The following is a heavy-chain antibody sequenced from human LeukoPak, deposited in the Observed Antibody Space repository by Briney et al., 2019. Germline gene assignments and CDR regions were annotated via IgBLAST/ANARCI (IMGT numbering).Heavy chain of an antibody. CDR3: AVAPGDY. D-gene: IGHD2-21*01. CDR2: IKQDGSEK. CDR1: GFTFGSYR. Sequence: GGSLRLSCAASGFTFGSYRMSWVRQAPGKGLEWVANIKQDGSEKYYVDSVKGRFTISRDNAKNSLYLQMDSLRAEDTAIFYCAVAPGDYWGQGTLVTVSS. J-gene: IGHJ4*02. V-gene: IGHV3-7*03.